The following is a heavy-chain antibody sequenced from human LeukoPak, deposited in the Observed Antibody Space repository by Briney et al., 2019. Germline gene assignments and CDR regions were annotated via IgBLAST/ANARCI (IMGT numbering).Heavy chain of an antibody. CDR3: VRVGSVSGSDYLDY. V-gene: IGHV3-72*01. CDR2: SRNKAKSYTT. Sequence: GGSLSLSCAVSGFTFSDHFLDWVRQAPGKGLEWVGRSRNKAKSYTTEYAASVKGRYTISRDDSKNSMYLQMNSLETEDTAVYYCVRVGSVSGSDYLDYWGQGTLVTVSS. J-gene: IGHJ4*02. D-gene: IGHD6-19*01. CDR1: GFTFSDHF.